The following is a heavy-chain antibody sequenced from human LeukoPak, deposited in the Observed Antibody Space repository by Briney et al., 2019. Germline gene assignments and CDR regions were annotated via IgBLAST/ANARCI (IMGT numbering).Heavy chain of an antibody. D-gene: IGHD1-26*01. CDR3: ARDRWELTPAKGWFDS. V-gene: IGHV4-59*12. CDR2: IYYIVRT. CDR1: GASITNYY. J-gene: IGHJ5*01. Sequence: PSETLSLTCAVSGASITNYYWSWIRQLPGQGLEWIGDIYYIVRTNYNPSFKSPVRMSIATSKKQFSMNLTSVSVADTAVYFCARDRWELTPAKGWFDSWGQGTLVTVSS.